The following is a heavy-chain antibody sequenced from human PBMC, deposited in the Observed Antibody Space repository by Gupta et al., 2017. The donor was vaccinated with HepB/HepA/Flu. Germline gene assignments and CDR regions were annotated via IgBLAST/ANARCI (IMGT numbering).Heavy chain of an antibody. CDR3: ARVRAGGSTDGFDV. CDR2: ISRSSNYI. CDR1: GFTFSSYS. Sequence: EVQLGESGGGLVKPGGSLSVSCAASGFTFSSYSMTWVRQAPGKGLEWVASISRSSNYIYYADSVKGRFTISRDNANNTLYLQMNSLRSEDTALYSCARVRAGGSTDGFDVWGQGTRVTVSS. V-gene: IGHV3-21*02. J-gene: IGHJ3*01. D-gene: IGHD6-25*01.